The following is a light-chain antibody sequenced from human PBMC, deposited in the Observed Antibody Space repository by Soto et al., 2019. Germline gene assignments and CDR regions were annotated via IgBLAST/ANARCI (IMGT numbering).Light chain of an antibody. CDR1: QSVSSY. V-gene: IGKV3-11*01. CDR3: QQRSNWPT. CDR2: DAS. J-gene: IGKJ4*01. Sequence: EIVLTQSPATLSLSPGERATLSCRASQSVSSYLAWYQQKPGQPPRLLIYDASNRATGIPARFSGSGSGTDFTLTISCLDPEDFAVYYCQQRSNWPTFGGGTKVEI.